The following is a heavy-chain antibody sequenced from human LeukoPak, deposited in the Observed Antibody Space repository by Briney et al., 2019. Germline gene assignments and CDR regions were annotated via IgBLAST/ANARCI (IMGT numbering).Heavy chain of an antibody. D-gene: IGHD3-3*01. CDR1: GGSISSGDYY. Sequence: SQTLSLTCTVSGGSISSGDYYWSWIRQPPGKGLEWIGYIYYSGSTYYNPSLKSRVTISVDTSKNQFSLKLSSVTAADTAVYYCARARHNFGVAYMDVWGKGTTVTVSS. CDR2: IYYSGST. J-gene: IGHJ6*03. CDR3: ARARHNFGVAYMDV. V-gene: IGHV4-30-4*01.